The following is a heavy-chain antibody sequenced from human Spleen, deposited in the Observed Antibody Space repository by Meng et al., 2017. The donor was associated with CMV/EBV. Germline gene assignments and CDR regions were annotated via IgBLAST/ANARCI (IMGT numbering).Heavy chain of an antibody. CDR2: ISAGGGST. D-gene: IGHD3-3*01. V-gene: IGHV3-23*01. Sequence: GESLKISCAASGFTFSSYGMTWVRQAPGKGLEWVSPISAGGGSTFSADSVKGRLTISRDNSKKMLYLQMNSLRAEDTAVYYCARFLEWLSLNGDAFDIWGQGAMVTVSS. J-gene: IGHJ3*02. CDR1: GFTFSSYG. CDR3: ARFLEWLSLNGDAFDI.